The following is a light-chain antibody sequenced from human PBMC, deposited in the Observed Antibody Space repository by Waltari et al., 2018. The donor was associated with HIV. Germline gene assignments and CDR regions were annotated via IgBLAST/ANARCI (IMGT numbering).Light chain of an antibody. CDR3: QAWDTGTAS. J-gene: IGLJ2*01. CDR2: QDN. V-gene: IGLV3-1*01. CDR1: NLGHKY. Sequence: SYDLTQPPSVSLSPGQTASLTCPGDNLGHKYVCWYQQKPGQSPVLVIYQDNKRPSGIPERFSGSNSGNTATLTISGTQAMDEADYYCQAWDTGTASFGGGTRLTVL.